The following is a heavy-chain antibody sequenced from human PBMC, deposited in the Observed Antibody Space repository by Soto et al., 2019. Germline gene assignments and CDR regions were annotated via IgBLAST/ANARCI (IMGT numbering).Heavy chain of an antibody. Sequence: GGSLRLSCAASGFTFSSYGMHWVRQAPGKGLEWVAVISYDGSNKYYADSVKGRFTISRDNSKNTLYLQMNSLRAEDTAVYYCAKDKDSGYDYGMDVWGQGTTVTVSS. CDR2: ISYDGSNK. J-gene: IGHJ6*02. CDR1: GFTFSSYG. CDR3: AKDKDSGYDYGMDV. V-gene: IGHV3-30*18. D-gene: IGHD1-26*01.